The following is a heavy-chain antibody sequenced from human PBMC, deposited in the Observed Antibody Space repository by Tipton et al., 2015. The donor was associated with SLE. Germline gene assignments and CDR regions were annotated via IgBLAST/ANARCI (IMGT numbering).Heavy chain of an antibody. CDR3: ASGILTGNAAFDI. Sequence: TLSLTCAVYGGSFSGYYWSWIRQPPGKGPEWIGEINHSGSTNSKPSLKRRVTISVDTSKNRFSLKLSSVTAADTAVYYCASGILTGNAAFDIWGPGTMVTVSS. V-gene: IGHV4-34*01. J-gene: IGHJ3*02. D-gene: IGHD3-9*01. CDR1: GGSFSGYY. CDR2: INHSGST.